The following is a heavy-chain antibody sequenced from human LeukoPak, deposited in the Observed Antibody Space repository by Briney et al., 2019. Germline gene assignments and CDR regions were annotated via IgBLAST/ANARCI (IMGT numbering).Heavy chain of an antibody. CDR2: ISYDGSNK. Sequence: QPGGSLRLSCAASGFTFSSYAMHWVRQAPGKGLEWVAVISYDGSNKYYADSVKGRFTISRDNSKNTLYLQMNSLRAEDTAVYYCAKDLGYCSSTSCYPNPYYYYYMDVWGKGTTVTVSS. J-gene: IGHJ6*03. V-gene: IGHV3-30-3*01. CDR1: GFTFSSYA. D-gene: IGHD2-2*01. CDR3: AKDLGYCSSTSCYPNPYYYYYMDV.